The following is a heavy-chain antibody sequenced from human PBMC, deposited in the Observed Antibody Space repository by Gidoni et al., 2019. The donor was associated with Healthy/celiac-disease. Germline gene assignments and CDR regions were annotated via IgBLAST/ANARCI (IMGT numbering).Heavy chain of an antibody. CDR2: ISRSGSTI. CDR3: ARRRDYICDY. J-gene: IGHJ4*02. V-gene: IGHV3-48*02. CDR1: GFTFSDYS. Sequence: EVQLVESGGGLVQPGGSLRLSCAASGFTFSDYSMNWVRQAPGKGLEWVSYISRSGSTIYYADSVKGRFTISRDSAENSLYLQMNSLRDEDTAVYYCARRRDYICDYWGQGTLVTVSS. D-gene: IGHD3-16*01.